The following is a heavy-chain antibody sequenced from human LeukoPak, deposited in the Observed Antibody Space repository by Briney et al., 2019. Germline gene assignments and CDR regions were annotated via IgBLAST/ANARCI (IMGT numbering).Heavy chain of an antibody. CDR1: RFTFSNYW. Sequence: PGGSLRLSCTASRFTFSNYWMSWVRQAPGKGLEWVANIKEAGSEKYYVDSVKGRFTISRDNAKNSLYLQMNSLRAEDTAVYYCARDYGVAGLFDPWGQGTLVTVSS. D-gene: IGHD6-19*01. CDR2: IKEAGSEK. J-gene: IGHJ5*02. V-gene: IGHV3-7*01. CDR3: ARDYGVAGLFDP.